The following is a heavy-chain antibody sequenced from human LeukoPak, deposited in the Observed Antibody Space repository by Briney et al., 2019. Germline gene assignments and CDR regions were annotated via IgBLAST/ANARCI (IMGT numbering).Heavy chain of an antibody. CDR3: ARGLHDRSWYGAH. CDR2: LPPDGSYQ. Sequence: EPGGSLRLSCAASGFTFSDYTMQWVRQAPGKGLEWVALLPPDGSYQYYADSLKGRSTISRDNFKNALYLQMNSLRLEDTAVYYCARGLHDRSWYGAHWGQGTLLSVSS. CDR1: GFTFSDYT. D-gene: IGHD6-13*01. V-gene: IGHV3-30*04. J-gene: IGHJ4*02.